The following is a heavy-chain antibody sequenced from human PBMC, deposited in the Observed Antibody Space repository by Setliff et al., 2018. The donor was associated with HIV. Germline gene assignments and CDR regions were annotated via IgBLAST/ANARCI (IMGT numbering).Heavy chain of an antibody. Sequence: PSETLSLTCSVSGDSIISSTYYWAWIHQSPGKGLDWIANIYYSGTTSYNTSHKSRVTVSIDTSKNRFSLRLSSVTAADTAVYYCARHTISTSDFDYWGQGTRVTVS. CDR2: IYYSGTT. D-gene: IGHD2-2*01. CDR3: ARHTISTSDFDY. J-gene: IGHJ4*02. V-gene: IGHV4-39*01. CDR1: GDSIISSTYY.